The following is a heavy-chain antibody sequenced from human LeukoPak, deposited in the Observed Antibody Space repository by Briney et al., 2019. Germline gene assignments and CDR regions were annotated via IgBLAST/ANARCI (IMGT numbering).Heavy chain of an antibody. V-gene: IGHV3-23*01. Sequence: PGETLRLSCAASGFTFSTYGITWVRQAPGKGLEWVSAISGRADLTFYADSVKGRFTISRDNSKNTLYLQMNSLRAEDTAVYYXXXXGPGSPQSGKYYFDYWGQGTLVTVSS. CDR1: GFTFSTYG. CDR3: XXXGPGSPQSGKYYFDY. D-gene: IGHD3-10*01. J-gene: IGHJ4*02. CDR2: ISGRADLT.